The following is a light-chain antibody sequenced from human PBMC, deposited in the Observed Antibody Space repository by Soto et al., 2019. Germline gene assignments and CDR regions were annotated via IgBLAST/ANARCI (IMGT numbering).Light chain of an antibody. J-gene: IGKJ1*01. CDR2: GAS. CDR1: QSVSSN. Sequence: EIVMTQSPATLSVYPGERATLSCRASQSVSSNLAWYQQKPGQAPRLLIYGASTRATGIPARFSGGGSGTEFTLTISSLQSEDFAVYYCQQYNDWQTFGQGTKV. V-gene: IGKV3-15*01. CDR3: QQYNDWQT.